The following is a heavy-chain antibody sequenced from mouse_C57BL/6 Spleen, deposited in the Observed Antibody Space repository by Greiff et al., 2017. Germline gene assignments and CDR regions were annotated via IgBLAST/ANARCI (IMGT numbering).Heavy chain of an antibody. V-gene: IGHV1-62-2*01. Sequence: QVQLKQSGAELVKPGASVKLSCKASGYTFTEYTIHWVKQRSGQGLEWIGWFYPGSGSIKYNEKFKDKATLTADKSSSTVYMELSRLTSEDSAVYFCARHGEKGYYGNYGRYFDVWGTGTTVTVSS. CDR1: GYTFTEYT. CDR3: ARHGEKGYYGNYGRYFDV. J-gene: IGHJ1*03. CDR2: FYPGSGSI. D-gene: IGHD2-1*01.